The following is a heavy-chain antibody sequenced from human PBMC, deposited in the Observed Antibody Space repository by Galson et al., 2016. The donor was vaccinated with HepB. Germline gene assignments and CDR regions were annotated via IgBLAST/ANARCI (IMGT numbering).Heavy chain of an antibody. V-gene: IGHV3-9*01. J-gene: IGHJ4*02. CDR3: AKDRLGYDSGGYPVFDY. CDR2: ISWNSGRI. Sequence: SLRLSCAASGFRFDDHAMHWVRQAPGKGLEWVSGISWNSGRIGYGDSVKGRFTISRDDAKNSLFLQMNSLRADDRALYYCAKDRLGYDSGGYPVFDYWGQGTLVTVSS. CDR1: GFRFDDHA. D-gene: IGHD3-22*01.